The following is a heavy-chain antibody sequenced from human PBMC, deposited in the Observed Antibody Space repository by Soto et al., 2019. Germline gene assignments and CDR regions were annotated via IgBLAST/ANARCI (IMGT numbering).Heavy chain of an antibody. D-gene: IGHD5-18*01. J-gene: IGHJ6*02. CDR1: GGTFSSYA. Sequence: QVQLVQSGAEVKKPGSSVKVSCKASGGTFSSYAISWVRQAPGQGLECMGGIIPIFGTANYAQKFQGRVTITADESTSTAYMELSSLRSEDTAVYYCAREIVDTAMVYYYYGMDVWGQGTTVTVSS. CDR2: IIPIFGTA. V-gene: IGHV1-69*01. CDR3: AREIVDTAMVYYYYGMDV.